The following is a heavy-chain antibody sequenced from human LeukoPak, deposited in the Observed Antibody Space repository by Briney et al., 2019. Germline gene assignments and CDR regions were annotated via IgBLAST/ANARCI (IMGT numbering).Heavy chain of an antibody. D-gene: IGHD1-26*01. CDR2: IVVGSGNT. Sequence: SVKVSCRASGFTFTSSAVQWVRQARGQRLEWIGWIVVGSGNTNYAQKFQERATITRDMSTSTAYMELSSLRSEDTAVYYCAAPHYRQGFDYWGQGTLVTVSS. V-gene: IGHV1-58*01. CDR3: AAPHYRQGFDY. J-gene: IGHJ4*02. CDR1: GFTFTSSA.